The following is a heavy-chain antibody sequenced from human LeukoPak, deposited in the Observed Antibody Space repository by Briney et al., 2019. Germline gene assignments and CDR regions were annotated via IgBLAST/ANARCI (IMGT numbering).Heavy chain of an antibody. V-gene: IGHV3-74*01. CDR1: GFTFSSYW. Sequence: GGSLRLSCAASGFTFSSYWMHWVRQAPGKGLVWVSRINSDGSSTSYADSVKGRFTISRDNAKNTLYLQMNRLRAEDTAVYYCARLSIAVAVSDYWGQGTLVTVSS. J-gene: IGHJ4*02. CDR3: ARLSIAVAVSDY. CDR2: INSDGSST. D-gene: IGHD6-19*01.